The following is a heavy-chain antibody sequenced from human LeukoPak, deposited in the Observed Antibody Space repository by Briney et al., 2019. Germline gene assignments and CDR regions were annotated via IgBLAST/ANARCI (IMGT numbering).Heavy chain of an antibody. CDR3: AKRGVVIRVFLVGFRKEAYYFDS. J-gene: IGHJ4*02. CDR1: GITLGNYG. CDR2: ISDSGGST. D-gene: IGHD3-10*01. Sequence: GSLRLSCAVSGITLGNYGMSWVRQPPGKGLEWVAGISDSGGSTNYADSVKGRFTISRDTPRNTLYLQMSSPRAEDTAVYFCAKRGVVIRVFLVGFRKEAYYFDSWGQGALVTVSS. V-gene: IGHV3-23*01.